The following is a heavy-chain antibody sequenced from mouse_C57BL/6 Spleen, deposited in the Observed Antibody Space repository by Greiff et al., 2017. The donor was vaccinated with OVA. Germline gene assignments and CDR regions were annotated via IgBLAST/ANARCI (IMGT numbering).Heavy chain of an antibody. Sequence: VQLQQPGTELVKPGASVKLSCKASGYTFTSYWMHWVKQRPGQGLEWIGNINPSNGGTNYNEKFKSKATLTVDKSSSTAYMQLSSLTSEDSAVYYCARGSYYYGSSYWYFDVWGTGTTVTVSS. CDR1: GYTFTSYW. D-gene: IGHD1-1*01. J-gene: IGHJ1*03. CDR2: INPSNGGT. V-gene: IGHV1-53*01. CDR3: ARGSYYYGSSYWYFDV.